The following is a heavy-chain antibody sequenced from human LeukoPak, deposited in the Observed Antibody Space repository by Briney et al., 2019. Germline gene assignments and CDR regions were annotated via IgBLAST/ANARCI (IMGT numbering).Heavy chain of an antibody. D-gene: IGHD3-10*01. J-gene: IGHJ1*01. Sequence: PSETLSLTCAVSGDSISSDYWSWVRQPPGKGLEWIGYIYYTGSTNYNPALKSRVTISVDTSKNQFSLKLNSVTAADTAVYYCARGGAVYYGSGSYYNGDEYFQHWGQGTLVTVSS. CDR3: ARGGAVYYGSGSYYNGDEYFQH. CDR1: GDSISSDY. CDR2: IYYTGST. V-gene: IGHV4-59*01.